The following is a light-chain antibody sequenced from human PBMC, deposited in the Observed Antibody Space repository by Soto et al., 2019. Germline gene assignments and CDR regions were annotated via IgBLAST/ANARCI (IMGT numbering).Light chain of an antibody. Sequence: DIQMTQSPSSLSASVGDRVTITCRASQTISMYLNWYQQKPGKAPILLISAASHLQSGVPSRFSGSGSGTDFTLTIDSLQPEDLATYYCQQSLTIPPLTFGGGTKVDIK. CDR3: QQSLTIPPLT. V-gene: IGKV1-39*01. CDR2: AAS. CDR1: QTISMY. J-gene: IGKJ4*01.